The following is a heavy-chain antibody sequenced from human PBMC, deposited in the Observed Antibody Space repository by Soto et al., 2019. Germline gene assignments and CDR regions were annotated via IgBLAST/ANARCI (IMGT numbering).Heavy chain of an antibody. CDR3: AKDLGFIDPFDY. Sequence: EVQLLESGGGLVQPGGSLRLSCAASGFAFSSYAMSWVRQAPGKGLEWVSSISGSTSGTYYADAVKGRFTISRDNSNNTLYLQMNSLSAEDTAVYYCAKDLGFIDPFDYWCQGALVTVSS. CDR1: GFAFSSYA. D-gene: IGHD3-16*02. J-gene: IGHJ4*02. CDR2: ISGSTSGT. V-gene: IGHV3-23*01.